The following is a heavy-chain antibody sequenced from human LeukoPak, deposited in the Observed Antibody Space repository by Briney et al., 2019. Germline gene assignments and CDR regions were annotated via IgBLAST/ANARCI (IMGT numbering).Heavy chain of an antibody. CDR2: ISYDGSNK. V-gene: IGHV3-30*03. CDR1: GFTFSSYW. CDR3: ARDGYYDFWSGYSPGFLDY. D-gene: IGHD3-3*01. Sequence: GGSLRLSCAASGFTFSSYWMSWVRQAPGKGLEWVAVISYDGSNKYYADSVKGRFTISRDNSKNTLYLQMNSLRAEDTAVYYCARDGYYDFWSGYSPGFLDYWGQGTLVTVSS. J-gene: IGHJ4*02.